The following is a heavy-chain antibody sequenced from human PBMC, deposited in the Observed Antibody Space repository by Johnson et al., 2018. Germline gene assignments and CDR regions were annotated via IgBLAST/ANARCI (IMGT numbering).Heavy chain of an antibody. Sequence: QVQLVQSGGGVVQPGRSLRISCAASGFTFSSYALHWVRQAPGKGLEWVAIISYDGRNKFYADSVKGRFTISRDNSKDTLYLQMSSLRVEDTAIYFCARDQSSNNWYELEYWGQGTLVTVSS. D-gene: IGHD1-20*01. CDR2: ISYDGRNK. V-gene: IGHV3-30*04. CDR1: GFTFSSYA. CDR3: ARDQSSNNWYELEY. J-gene: IGHJ4*02.